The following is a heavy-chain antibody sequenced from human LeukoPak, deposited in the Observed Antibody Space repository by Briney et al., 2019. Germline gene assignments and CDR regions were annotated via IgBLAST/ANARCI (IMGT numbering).Heavy chain of an antibody. CDR3: ARHGDGFGY. J-gene: IGHJ4*02. V-gene: IGHV4-59*01. Sequence: PSETLSLTCTVSGGSITNYYWIWIRQPPGKGLEWIGYIYYNGSTNYNPSLKSRVALSVDTSKNQFSLKVNSVTPTDAAVYYCARHGDGFGYWGQGTLVTVSS. D-gene: IGHD5-24*01. CDR1: GGSITNYY. CDR2: IYYNGST.